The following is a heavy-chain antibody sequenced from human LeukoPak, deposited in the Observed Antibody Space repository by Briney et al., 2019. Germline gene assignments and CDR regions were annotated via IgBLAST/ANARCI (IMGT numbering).Heavy chain of an antibody. CDR2: IYYTGST. V-gene: IGHV4-59*01. CDR3: ARDAYSSSEVDWFDP. J-gene: IGHJ5*02. CDR1: GGSISSYY. Sequence: PPETLSLTCIVSGGSISSYYWSWIRQPPGKGLEWIGYIYYTGSTNYNPSLKSRVTISVDTSKNQFSLKLSSVTAADMAVYYCARDAYSSSEVDWFDPWGQGTLVNVSS. D-gene: IGHD6-13*01.